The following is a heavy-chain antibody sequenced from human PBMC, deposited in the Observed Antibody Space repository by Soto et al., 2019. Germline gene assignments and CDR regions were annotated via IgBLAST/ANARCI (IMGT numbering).Heavy chain of an antibody. CDR1: GFTFSSDW. V-gene: IGHV3-7*01. J-gene: IGHJ4*02. Sequence: GGSLRLSYAASGFTFSSDWMSWVRQAPGKGLEWVANIKQDGSHINYVDSVKGRFTISRDNAKSSLYLQMNSLRVEDTGLYYCARAANWGQGTLVTVSS. CDR3: ARAAN. CDR2: IKQDGSHI.